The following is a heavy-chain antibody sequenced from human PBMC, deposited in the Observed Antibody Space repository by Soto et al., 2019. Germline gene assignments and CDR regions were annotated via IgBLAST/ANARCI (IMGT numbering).Heavy chain of an antibody. Sequence: GESLKISCKGSGYSFTSYWINWVRQMPGKGLEWMGRIDPVDSYTNYSPSFQGHVTISIDKSISTAYLQWNSLKASDTAMYYCARGGPQVVYNWFAPWGQGTLVTVSS. D-gene: IGHD6-13*01. CDR3: ARGGPQVVYNWFAP. CDR1: GYSFTSYW. CDR2: IDPVDSYT. V-gene: IGHV5-10-1*01. J-gene: IGHJ5*02.